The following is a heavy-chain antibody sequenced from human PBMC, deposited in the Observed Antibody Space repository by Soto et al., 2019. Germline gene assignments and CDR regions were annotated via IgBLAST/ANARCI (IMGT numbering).Heavy chain of an antibody. J-gene: IGHJ4*02. D-gene: IGHD3-22*01. CDR1: GASIRSNNR. V-gene: IGHV4-30-4*01. Sequence: PSETLSLTCAVSGASIRSNNRWSWVRQPPGKGLEWIGYIDYSGSTYYIPSLKSRTTISVDTSKNQFSLKLSSVTAADTAVYYCARDLLPYYYDSSGYATGYWGQGTLVTVSS. CDR2: IDYSGST. CDR3: ARDLLPYYYDSSGYATGY.